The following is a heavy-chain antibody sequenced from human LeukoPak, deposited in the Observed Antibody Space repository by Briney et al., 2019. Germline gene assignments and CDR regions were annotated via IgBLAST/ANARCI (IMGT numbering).Heavy chain of an antibody. Sequence: GASLRLSCVASGFTFSNYAMSWVRQAPGKGLEWVSAITGSGTNRYYADSLKGRFTTSRDNSKNTVFLQMNSLRAEDTAVYYCARGAHYYDSSGYVYWGQGTLVTVSS. CDR3: ARGAHYYDSSGYVY. J-gene: IGHJ4*02. CDR1: GFTFSNYA. D-gene: IGHD3-22*01. CDR2: ITGSGTNR. V-gene: IGHV3-23*01.